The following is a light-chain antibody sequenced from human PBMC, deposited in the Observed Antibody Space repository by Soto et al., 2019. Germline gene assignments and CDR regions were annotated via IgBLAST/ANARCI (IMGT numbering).Light chain of an antibody. CDR1: QSVGSNY. J-gene: IGKJ3*01. Sequence: EIVLTQSPGTLSLSPGERATLYCRASQSVGSNYLAWYQQKPGQAPRVLIYGASSRATGIPGGFSGSGSGADFTLTISRLEPEDVAVYYCQQYTTSPFTFGPGTKVDIK. CDR3: QQYTTSPFT. CDR2: GAS. V-gene: IGKV3-20*01.